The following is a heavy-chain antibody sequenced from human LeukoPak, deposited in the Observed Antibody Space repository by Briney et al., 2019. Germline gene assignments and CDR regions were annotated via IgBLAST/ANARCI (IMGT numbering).Heavy chain of an antibody. D-gene: IGHD6-13*01. Sequence: SETLSLTCPVSGGSISSSSYYWGWIRQPPGKGLVWIGSIYYSGSTYYNPSLKSRVTLSVDTSKNQFSLKLSSVTAADTAVYYCARDGAAAGNWFDPWGQGTLVTVSS. J-gene: IGHJ5*02. V-gene: IGHV4-39*07. CDR1: GGSISSSSYY. CDR3: ARDGAAAGNWFDP. CDR2: IYYSGST.